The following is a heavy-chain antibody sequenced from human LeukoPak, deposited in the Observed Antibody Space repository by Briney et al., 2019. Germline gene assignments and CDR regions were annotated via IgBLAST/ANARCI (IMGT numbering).Heavy chain of an antibody. J-gene: IGHJ4*02. V-gene: IGHV1-8*02. CDR1: GYTFTSYG. CDR2: MNPNSGNT. Sequence: ASVKVSCKASGYTFTSYGINWVRQATGQGLEWMGWMNPNSGNTGYAQKFQGRVTMTRNTSISTAYMELSSLRSDDTAVYYCASKNGSGSTYFDYWGQGTLVTVSS. D-gene: IGHD3-10*01. CDR3: ASKNGSGSTYFDY.